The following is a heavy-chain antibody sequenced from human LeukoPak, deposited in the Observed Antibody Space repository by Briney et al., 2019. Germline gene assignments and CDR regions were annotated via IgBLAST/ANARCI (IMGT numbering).Heavy chain of an antibody. Sequence: PSETLSLTCAVYGGSFSGYYWSWIRQPPGKGLEWIGEIDHSGSTNYNPSLKSRVTISVDTSKNQFSLKLSSVTAADTAAYYCARISRYSSSSNWGQGTLVTVSS. CDR1: GGSFSGYY. J-gene: IGHJ4*02. V-gene: IGHV4-34*01. CDR2: IDHSGST. D-gene: IGHD6-13*01. CDR3: ARISRYSSSSN.